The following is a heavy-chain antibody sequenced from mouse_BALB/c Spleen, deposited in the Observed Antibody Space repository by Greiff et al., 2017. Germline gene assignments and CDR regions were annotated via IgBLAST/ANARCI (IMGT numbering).Heavy chain of an antibody. Sequence: EVQVVESGGGLVQPGGSRKLSCAASGFTFSSFGMHWVRQAPEKGLEWVAYISSGSSTIYYADTVKGRFTISRDNPKNTLFLQMTSLRSEDTAMYYCASGTGRYFDYWGQGTTLTVSS. J-gene: IGHJ2*01. V-gene: IGHV5-17*02. CDR1: GFTFSSFG. CDR2: ISSGSSTI. CDR3: ASGTGRYFDY. D-gene: IGHD1-1*02.